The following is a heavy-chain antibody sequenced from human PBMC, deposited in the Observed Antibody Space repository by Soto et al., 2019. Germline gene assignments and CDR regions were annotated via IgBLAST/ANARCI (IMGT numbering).Heavy chain of an antibody. CDR1: GGSIGSSSYY. J-gene: IGHJ4*02. Sequence: QLQLQESGPGLVKPSETLSLTCTVSGGSIGSSSYYWGWIRQPPGKGLEWIGSIYYSGSTYYNPSPGSRVTISVDTSKNQFSLKLSSVTAADTAVYYCAGPYGDYVSGGDYWGQGTLVTVSS. D-gene: IGHD4-17*01. CDR2: IYYSGST. CDR3: AGPYGDYVSGGDY. V-gene: IGHV4-39*01.